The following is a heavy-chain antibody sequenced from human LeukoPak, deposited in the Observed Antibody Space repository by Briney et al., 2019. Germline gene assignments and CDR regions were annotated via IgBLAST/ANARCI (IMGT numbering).Heavy chain of an antibody. J-gene: IGHJ4*02. CDR2: ISSSSSYI. Sequence: GGSLRLSCAASGFTFSSYSMNWVRQAPGKGLEWVSSISSSSSYIYCADSVKGRFTISRDNAKNSLYLQMNSLRAEDTAVYYCARDMGAYDSSGYYYVNWGQGTLVTVSS. D-gene: IGHD3-22*01. CDR3: ARDMGAYDSSGYYYVN. V-gene: IGHV3-21*01. CDR1: GFTFSSYS.